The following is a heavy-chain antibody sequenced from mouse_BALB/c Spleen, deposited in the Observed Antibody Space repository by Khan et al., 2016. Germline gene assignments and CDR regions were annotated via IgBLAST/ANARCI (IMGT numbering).Heavy chain of an antibody. CDR1: GFTFTDYY. V-gene: IGHV7-3*02. J-gene: IGHJ1*01. CDR2: IRNKANGYTT. CDR3: TRDMVTGVYWYFDV. D-gene: IGHD2-13*01. Sequence: EVELVESGGGLVQPGGSLRLSCATSGFTFTDYYISWVRQPPGKALEWLGFIRNKANGYTTEYSASVKGQFTISRDNSQNILYLQMNTLRAEDSATYYYTRDMVTGVYWYFDVWGAGTTVTVSS.